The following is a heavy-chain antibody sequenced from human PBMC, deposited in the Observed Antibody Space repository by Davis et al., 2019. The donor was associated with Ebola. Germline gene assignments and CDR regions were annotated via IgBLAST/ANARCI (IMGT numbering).Heavy chain of an antibody. CDR3: ARAVTMVLPSGWFDP. J-gene: IGHJ5*02. D-gene: IGHD3-10*01. CDR1: GYTFTRYG. Sequence: AASVKVSCKASGYTFTRYGISWVRQAPGQGLEWMGWISAYNGNTNYAQNLQGRVTMTTDTSTSTAYMEMRSLRYDDTAVYYCARAVTMVLPSGWFDPWGQGTLVTVSS. CDR2: ISAYNGNT. V-gene: IGHV1-18*01.